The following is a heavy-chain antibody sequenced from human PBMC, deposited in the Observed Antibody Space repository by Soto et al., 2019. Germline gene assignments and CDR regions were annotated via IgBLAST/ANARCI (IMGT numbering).Heavy chain of an antibody. Sequence: EVQLLESGGGLVQPGGSLSPSCAASAFTFHNYAMSWVRQAPGKGLEWVSGIGGSGRTTYYADSVKGRFTISRDNSNNTLFLQMNSLRAEDTAVYYCAKSRYSDSSGDFYDYWGQGTLVTVSS. V-gene: IGHV3-23*01. J-gene: IGHJ4*02. CDR2: IGGSGRTT. CDR1: AFTFHNYA. D-gene: IGHD3-22*01. CDR3: AKSRYSDSSGDFYDY.